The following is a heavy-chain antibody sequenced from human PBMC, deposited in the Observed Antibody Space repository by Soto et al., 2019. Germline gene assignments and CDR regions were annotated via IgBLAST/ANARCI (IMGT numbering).Heavy chain of an antibody. V-gene: IGHV4-59*01. D-gene: IGHD1-26*01. CDR2: IHNSGST. CDR1: GASITSYY. CDR3: ARDLRACSGSYCGDWLDP. J-gene: IGHJ5*02. Sequence: SETLSLTCTVSGASITSYYWSWIRQSPGKGLEWIGYIHNSGSTDYNPSLKSRLTISVDTSKNQFSLKLRSVTAADTAVYYCARDLRACSGSYCGDWLDPWGQGTLVTVSS.